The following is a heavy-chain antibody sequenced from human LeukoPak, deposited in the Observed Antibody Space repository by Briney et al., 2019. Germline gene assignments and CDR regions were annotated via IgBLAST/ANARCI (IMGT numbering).Heavy chain of an antibody. Sequence: GGSLRLSCAASGFILTGYFMSWVRQAPGKGLEWVASIKHDGSEKYYVDSVRGRFTISRDNTKNLLYLQMSSLRAEDTAVYYCATDRGWRTSGYYLYYFEYWGQGTLVTFSS. CDR1: GFILTGYF. CDR2: IKHDGSEK. D-gene: IGHD3-3*01. J-gene: IGHJ4*02. V-gene: IGHV3-7*01. CDR3: ATDRGWRTSGYYLYYFEY.